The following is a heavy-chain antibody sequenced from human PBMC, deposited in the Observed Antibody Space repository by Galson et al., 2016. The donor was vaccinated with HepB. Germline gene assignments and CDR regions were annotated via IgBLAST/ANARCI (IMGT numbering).Heavy chain of an antibody. J-gene: IGHJ4*02. Sequence: SLRLSCAASGFTFSSYAMSWVRQAPGKGLECVSSISGSGGSTPYADSVKGRFTISRDNSKNTLYLQLSSLRAEDTAVYYCAKAGGATRGSVDYWGQGTLVTVSS. D-gene: IGHD1-26*01. CDR3: AKAGGATRGSVDY. CDR1: GFTFSSYA. V-gene: IGHV3-23*01. CDR2: ISGSGGST.